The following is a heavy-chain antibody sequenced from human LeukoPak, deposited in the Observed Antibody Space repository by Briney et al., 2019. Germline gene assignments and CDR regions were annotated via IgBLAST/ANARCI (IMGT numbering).Heavy chain of an antibody. D-gene: IGHD6-19*01. V-gene: IGHV1-2*04. CDR2: INPNSGGT. Sequence: ASVKVSCKASGYTFTGYYMHWVRQAPGQGLEWMGWINPNSGGTNYAQKFQGWVTMTRDTSISTAYMELSRLRSDDTAVYYCAGGAVADIYYFDYWGQGTLVTVSS. J-gene: IGHJ4*02. CDR3: AGGAVADIYYFDY. CDR1: GYTFTGYY.